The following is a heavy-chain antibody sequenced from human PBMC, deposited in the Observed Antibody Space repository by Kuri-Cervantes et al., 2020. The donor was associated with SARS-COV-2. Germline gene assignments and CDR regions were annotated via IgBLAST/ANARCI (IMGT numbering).Heavy chain of an antibody. V-gene: IGHV1-2*02. D-gene: IGHD3-3*01. CDR3: ARDLTIFGVVISYFDY. J-gene: IGHJ4*02. Sequence: ASVKVSCKASGYSFSTYDINWVRQATGQGLEWMGWMNPNSGGTNYAQKFQGRVTMTRDTSISTAYMELSRLRSDDTAVYYCARDLTIFGVVISYFDYWGQGTLVTVSS. CDR2: MNPNSGGT. CDR1: GYSFSTYD.